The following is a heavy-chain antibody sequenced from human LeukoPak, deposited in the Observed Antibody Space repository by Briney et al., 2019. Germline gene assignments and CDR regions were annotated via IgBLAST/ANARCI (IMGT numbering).Heavy chain of an antibody. CDR2: IRYDGSNT. CDR3: VSLGDYGLTTDY. D-gene: IGHD4-17*01. V-gene: IGHV3-30*02. Sequence: GGSLRLSCAASGFTFSSYWMHWVRQAPGKGLEWVAFIRYDGSNTCYADSVKGRFTISRDNSKNTLYLQMNSLRAEDTAVYYCVSLGDYGLTTDYWGQGTLVTVSS. CDR1: GFTFSSYW. J-gene: IGHJ4*02.